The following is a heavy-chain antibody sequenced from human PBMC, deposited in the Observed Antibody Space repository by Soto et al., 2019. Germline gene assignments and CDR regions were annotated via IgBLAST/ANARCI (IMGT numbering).Heavy chain of an antibody. CDR3: ASDIAVVNWFDP. J-gene: IGHJ5*02. D-gene: IGHD6-19*01. V-gene: IGHV1-18*04. CDR1: GCTFTSYG. CDR2: ISAYNGNT. Sequence: ASVKVSCKASGCTFTSYGISWVRQAPGQGLEWMGWISAYNGNTNYAQKLQGRVTMTTDTSTSTAYMELRSLRSDDTAVYYCASDIAVVNWFDPWGQGTLVTVSS.